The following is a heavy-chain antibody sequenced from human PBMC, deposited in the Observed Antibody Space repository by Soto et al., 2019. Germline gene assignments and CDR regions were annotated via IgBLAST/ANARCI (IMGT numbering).Heavy chain of an antibody. CDR2: ISYDGSNK. V-gene: IGHV3-30-3*01. Sequence: GGSLSLSCAASGFTFSSYAMHWVRQAPGKGLEWVAVISYDGSNKYYADSVKGRFTISRDNSKNTLYLQMNSLRAEDTAVFYCARDGSDYGDSYYYYGMDVWGQGTTVTVSS. D-gene: IGHD4-17*01. CDR3: ARDGSDYGDSYYYYGMDV. CDR1: GFTFSSYA. J-gene: IGHJ6*02.